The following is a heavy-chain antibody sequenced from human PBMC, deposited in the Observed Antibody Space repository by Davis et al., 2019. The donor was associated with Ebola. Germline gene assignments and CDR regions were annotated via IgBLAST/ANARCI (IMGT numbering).Heavy chain of an antibody. CDR2: INHSGST. J-gene: IGHJ6*02. CDR3: ARLRVGYGMDV. V-gene: IGHV4-34*01. D-gene: IGHD1-26*01. Sequence: GSLRLSCAASGFTFSSYSMNWVRQAPGKGLEWIGEINHSGSTNYNPSLKSPVTISVDTSKNQFSLKLSSVTAADTAVYYCARLRVGYGMDVWGQGTTVTVSS. CDR1: GFTFSSYS.